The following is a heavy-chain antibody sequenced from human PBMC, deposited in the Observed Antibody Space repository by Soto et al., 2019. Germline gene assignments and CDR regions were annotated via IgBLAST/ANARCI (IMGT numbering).Heavy chain of an antibody. CDR3: AKDIGGAIVLMVPSWGMDV. D-gene: IGHD2-8*01. CDR2: ISWNSGSI. CDR1: GFTFDDYA. J-gene: IGHJ6*02. V-gene: IGHV3-9*01. Sequence: EVQLVESGGGLVQPGRSLRLSCAASGFTFDDYAMHWVRQAPGKGLEWVSGISWNSGSIGYADSVKGRFTISRDNAKNSLYLQMNSLRAEDTALYYCAKDIGGAIVLMVPSWGMDVWGQGTTVTVSS.